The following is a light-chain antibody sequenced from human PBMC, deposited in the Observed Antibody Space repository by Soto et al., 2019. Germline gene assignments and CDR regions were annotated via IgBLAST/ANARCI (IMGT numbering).Light chain of an antibody. Sequence: EIVLTQSPGTLSLSPGERATLSCRASQSGSSSYLAWYQQKPGQAPRLLIYDASSRATGIPDRFSGSGSGTDFTLTISRLEPEDFAVYSCQQYGSSPWTFGQGTKVEIK. CDR3: QQYGSSPWT. CDR1: QSGSSSY. J-gene: IGKJ1*01. CDR2: DAS. V-gene: IGKV3-20*01.